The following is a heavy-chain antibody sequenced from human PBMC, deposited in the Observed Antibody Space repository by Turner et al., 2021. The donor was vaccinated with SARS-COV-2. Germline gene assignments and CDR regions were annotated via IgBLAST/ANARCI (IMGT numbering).Heavy chain of an antibody. CDR1: GITVSSNY. J-gene: IGHJ6*02. D-gene: IGHD3-16*01. CDR3: ARDLVSYGMDV. Sequence: EVQLVESGGGLVQPGGSLRRSCAASGITVSSNYMSWVRQAPGKGLEWVSVIYSGGSTFYADSVKGRFTISRDNSKNTLYLQINSLRSEDTAVYYCARDLVSYGMDVWGQGTTVTVSS. CDR2: IYSGGST. V-gene: IGHV3-66*01.